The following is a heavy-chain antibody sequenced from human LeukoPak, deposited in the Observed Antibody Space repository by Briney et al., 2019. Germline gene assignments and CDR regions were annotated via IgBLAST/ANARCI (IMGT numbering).Heavy chain of an antibody. Sequence: SVKISCKASGGSFSSYSINWVRHAPGQGLEWMGRIIPIFGATKNAQTFQDRVTITTDESMSTAYMELSSLRSEDTAVYYCARGSGGASDYWGQGTLVTVSS. V-gene: IGHV1-69*05. J-gene: IGHJ4*02. CDR2: IIPIFGAT. CDR3: ARGSGGASDY. CDR1: GGSFSSYS. D-gene: IGHD2-15*01.